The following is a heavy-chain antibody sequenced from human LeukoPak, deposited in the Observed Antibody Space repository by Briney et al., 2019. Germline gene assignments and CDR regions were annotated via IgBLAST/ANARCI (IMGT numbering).Heavy chain of an antibody. CDR1: GGSFSGYY. D-gene: IGHD3-9*01. J-gene: IGHJ5*02. V-gene: IGHV4-34*01. CDR2: INHSGST. Sequence: SETLSLTCAVYGGSFSGYYWSWIRQPPEKGLAWIGEINHSGSTDYNPSLKSRVTISIDTSKNQFSLKLSSVTAADTAVYYCARQLRYFDWLVGANNWFDPWGQGTLVTVSS. CDR3: ARQLRYFDWLVGANNWFDP.